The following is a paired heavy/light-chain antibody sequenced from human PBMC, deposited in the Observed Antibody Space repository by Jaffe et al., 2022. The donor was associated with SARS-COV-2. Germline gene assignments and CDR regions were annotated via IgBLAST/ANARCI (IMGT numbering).Heavy chain of an antibody. V-gene: IGHV3-7*01. CDR1: GFTFSSYW. CDR3: ARDDYSNYVWGDFDY. CDR2: IKQDGSEK. Sequence: EVQLVESGGGLVQPGGSLRLSCAASGFTFSSYWMSWVRQAPGKGLEWVANIKQDGSEKYYVDSVKGRFTISRDNAKNSLYLQMNSLRAEDTAVYYCARDDYSNYVWGDFDYWGQGTLVTVSS. D-gene: IGHD4-4*01. J-gene: IGHJ4*02.
Light chain of an antibody. J-gene: IGKJ2*01. V-gene: IGKV1-9*01. CDR3: QQLNSYPPKYT. Sequence: DIQLTQSPSFLSASVGDRVTITCRASQGISSYLAWYQQKPGKAPKLLIYAASTLQSGVPSRFSGSGSGTEFTLTISSLQPEDFATYYCQQLNSYPPKYTFGQGTKLEIK. CDR2: AAS. CDR1: QGISSY.